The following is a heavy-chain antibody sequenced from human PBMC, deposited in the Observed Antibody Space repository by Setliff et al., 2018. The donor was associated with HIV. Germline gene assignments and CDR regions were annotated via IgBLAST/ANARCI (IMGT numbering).Heavy chain of an antibody. CDR2: INTETGNP. CDR1: GYTLTTFG. CDR3: ARGYCGGGICYSPNWLDP. D-gene: IGHD2-15*01. Sequence: ASVKVSCKASGYTLTTFGISWVRQARGQGLEWMGWINTETGNPMYAQKFRDRVTLTTDTSTSTAYMELRSLTSDDTAVYYCARGYCGGGICYSPNWLDPWGQGTLVTVSS. V-gene: IGHV1-18*01. J-gene: IGHJ5*02.